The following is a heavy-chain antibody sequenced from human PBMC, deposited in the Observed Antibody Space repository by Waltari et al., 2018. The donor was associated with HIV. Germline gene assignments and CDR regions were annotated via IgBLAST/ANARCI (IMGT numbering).Heavy chain of an antibody. V-gene: IGHV3-21*02. CDR1: GFTFGHYS. CDR2: DRRAKKDK. D-gene: IGHD6-25*01. CDR3: VRDDPGFLPIDY. J-gene: IGHJ4*02. Sequence: EVQLVESGGGLVEPGESLILSCVASGFTFGHYSFNWVRQTPGGKLGWVSSDRRAKKDKYYADSRRGRFTIFRDDAKSSLFLRMNRLRVEDTAVYCCVRDDPGFLPIDYWGQGTLVTVS.